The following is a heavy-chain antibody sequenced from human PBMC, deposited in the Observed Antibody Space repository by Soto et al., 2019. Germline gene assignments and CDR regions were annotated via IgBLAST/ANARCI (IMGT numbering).Heavy chain of an antibody. V-gene: IGHV4-59*11. Sequence: PSETLSLTCTVSGGSISSHSWNWIRQPPGKGLEWIGCVYSSGSTNYNPSLKSRVTISVDTSKNQFSLKLSSVTAADTAVYYCARTMTHSHGSGSSNFASWGQGTLVTVSP. CDR1: GGSISSHS. CDR2: VYSSGST. D-gene: IGHD3-10*01. CDR3: ARTMTHSHGSGSSNFAS. J-gene: IGHJ4*02.